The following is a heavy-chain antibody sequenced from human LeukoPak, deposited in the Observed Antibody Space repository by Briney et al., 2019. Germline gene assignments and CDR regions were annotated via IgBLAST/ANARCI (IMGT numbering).Heavy chain of an antibody. J-gene: IGHJ3*02. Sequence: PSETLSLTCTVSGGSISRYYWSWIRQPPGKGLEWIGYIYYSGSTIYNPSFKSRVTISVDTSKNQFSLKLSSVTAADTAVYYCARDFLPTYHYDTSGYYRPPGAFDIWGQGTKVTVSS. CDR2: IYYSGST. CDR3: ARDFLPTYHYDTSGYYRPPGAFDI. V-gene: IGHV4-59*01. D-gene: IGHD3-22*01. CDR1: GGSISRYY.